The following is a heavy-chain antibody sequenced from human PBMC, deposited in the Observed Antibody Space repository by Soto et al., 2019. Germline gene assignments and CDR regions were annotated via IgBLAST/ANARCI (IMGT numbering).Heavy chain of an antibody. CDR1: GYTFTRYT. V-gene: IGHV1-3*01. J-gene: IGHJ4*02. CDR3: AGGIATGHSST. CDR2: INPDNGNT. Sequence: ASVKVSCKASGYTFTRYTMNWVRQAPGQRLEWMGWINPDNGNTKSSQKFQDRVIITRDTSASTAYMDLSSLRSEDTXXYXXAGGIATGHSSTRGQGTLXTVSX. D-gene: IGHD2-15*01.